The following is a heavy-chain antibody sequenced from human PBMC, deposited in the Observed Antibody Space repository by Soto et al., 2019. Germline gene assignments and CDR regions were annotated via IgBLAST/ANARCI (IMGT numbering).Heavy chain of an antibody. J-gene: IGHJ3*02. CDR2: IYYSGST. Sequence: SETLSLTCTVSGGSISSYYWSWIRQPPGKGLEWIGYIYYSGSTNYNPSLKSRVTISVDTSKNQFSLKLSSVTAADTAVYYCASLDIYDVWSGFYAFDIWGQGTMVTVSS. CDR3: ASLDIYDVWSGFYAFDI. D-gene: IGHD3-3*01. CDR1: GGSISSYY. V-gene: IGHV4-59*08.